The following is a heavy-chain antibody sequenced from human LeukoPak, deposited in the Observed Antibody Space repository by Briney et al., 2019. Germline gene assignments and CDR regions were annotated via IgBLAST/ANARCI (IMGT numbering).Heavy chain of an antibody. J-gene: IGHJ4*02. CDR3: AKALGQWLPKAVFDY. CDR2: ISYDGSNK. Sequence: GGSLRLSCAVSGFTFSSYGMHWVRQAPGKGLEWVAVISYDGSNKYYADSVKGRFTISRDNSKNTLYLQMNSLRAEDTAVYYCAKALGQWLPKAVFDYWGQGTLVTVSS. V-gene: IGHV3-30*18. D-gene: IGHD6-19*01. CDR1: GFTFSSYG.